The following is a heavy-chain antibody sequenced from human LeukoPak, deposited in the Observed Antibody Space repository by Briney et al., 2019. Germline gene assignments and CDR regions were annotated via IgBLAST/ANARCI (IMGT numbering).Heavy chain of an antibody. Sequence: SETLSLTCTVSGGSISSGGYYWSWIRQHPGKGLEWIGYIYYSGSTYYNPSLKSRVTISVDTSKNQFSLKLSSVTAAGTAVYYCARDHSTSPGPWGQGTLVTVSS. CDR2: IYYSGST. V-gene: IGHV4-31*03. D-gene: IGHD2-2*01. CDR3: ARDHSTSPGP. CDR1: GGSISSGGYY. J-gene: IGHJ5*02.